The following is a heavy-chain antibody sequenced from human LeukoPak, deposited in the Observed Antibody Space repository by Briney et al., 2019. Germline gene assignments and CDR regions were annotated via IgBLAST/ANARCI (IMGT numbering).Heavy chain of an antibody. V-gene: IGHV3-74*01. J-gene: IGHJ4*02. CDR1: GFTFSSYW. D-gene: IGHD1-26*01. CDR2: INDAGRDI. Sequence: GGSLTLSCAASGFTFSSYWMNWVRQAPGQALVWLSRINDAGRDITYADSVKGRFTSSRDDAKNTLYLQMNSLRAEDTAVYYCTRIRVGAHQLEYWGQGTLVTVSS. CDR3: TRIRVGAHQLEY.